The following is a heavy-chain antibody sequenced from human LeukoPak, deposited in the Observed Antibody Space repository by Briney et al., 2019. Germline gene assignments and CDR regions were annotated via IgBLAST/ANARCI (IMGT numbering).Heavy chain of an antibody. Sequence: PSETLSLTCTVSGCSMSSYYWSWIRQPPGKGLEWIGYIYYSGSTNYNPSLKSRVTISVDTSKNQFSLKLSSVTAADTAVYYCASSGWSLIYFQHWGQGTLVTVSS. CDR2: IYYSGST. D-gene: IGHD6-19*01. CDR3: ASSGWSLIYFQH. V-gene: IGHV4-59*01. CDR1: GCSMSSYY. J-gene: IGHJ1*01.